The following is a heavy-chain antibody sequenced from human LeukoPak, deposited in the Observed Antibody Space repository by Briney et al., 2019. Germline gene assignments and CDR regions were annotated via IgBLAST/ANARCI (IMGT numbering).Heavy chain of an antibody. CDR1: GDFITAYY. D-gene: IGHD4-23*01. V-gene: IGHV4-59*01. CDR2: IYYSGST. Sequence: PSETLSLTCTVSGDFITAYYWSWIRQPPGKGLEWIGYIYYSGSTNYNPSLKSRVTISVDTSKNQFSLKLSSVTAADTAVYYCARDLGGNSDYWGQGTLVTVSS. J-gene: IGHJ4*02. CDR3: ARDLGGNSDY.